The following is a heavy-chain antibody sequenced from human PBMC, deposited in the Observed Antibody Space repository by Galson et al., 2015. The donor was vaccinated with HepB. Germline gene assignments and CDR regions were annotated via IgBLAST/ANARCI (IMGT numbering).Heavy chain of an antibody. CDR3: ARDGVTIFGVVTDGMDV. J-gene: IGHJ6*02. Sequence: SLRLSCAASGFTFSSYEMNWVRQAPGKGLEWVSYISSSGSTIYYADSVKGRFTISRDNAKNSLYLQMNSLRAEDTAVYYCARDGVTIFGVVTDGMDVWGQGTTVTVSS. CDR1: GFTFSSYE. CDR2: ISSSGSTI. D-gene: IGHD3-3*01. V-gene: IGHV3-48*03.